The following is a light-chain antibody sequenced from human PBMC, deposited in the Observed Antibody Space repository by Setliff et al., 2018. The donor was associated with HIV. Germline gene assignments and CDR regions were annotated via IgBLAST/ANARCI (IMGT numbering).Light chain of an antibody. V-gene: IGLV1-40*01. Sequence: QSVLTQPPSVSGAPGQRVTISCTRSSSNIGAGYDVHWYQQLPGTAPKLLIYGNSNRPSGVPYRFSGSKSGTPASLAITGLQAEDEADYYCQSYDSSLSGYVFGTGTKVTV. J-gene: IGLJ1*01. CDR3: QSYDSSLSGYV. CDR1: SSNIGAGYD. CDR2: GNS.